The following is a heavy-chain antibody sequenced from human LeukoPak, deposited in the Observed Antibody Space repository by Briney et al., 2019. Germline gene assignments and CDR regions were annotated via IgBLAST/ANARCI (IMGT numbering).Heavy chain of an antibody. CDR1: GYTFTSYY. J-gene: IGHJ5*02. Sequence: ASVKVSCKASGYTFTSYYIHWVRQAAGQGLEWMGIINPSGDGDSTSYAQKFQGRVIMTRDMSTNTVYMELSSLRSEDMAVYYCARGVCSGTSCYWGHNWFDPWGQGTLVTVSS. V-gene: IGHV1-46*01. CDR3: ARGVCSGTSCYWGHNWFDP. CDR2: INPSGDGDST. D-gene: IGHD2-2*01.